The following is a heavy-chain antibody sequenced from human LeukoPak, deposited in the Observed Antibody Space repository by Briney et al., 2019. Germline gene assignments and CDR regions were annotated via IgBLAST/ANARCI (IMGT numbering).Heavy chain of an antibody. CDR1: GGSIRSYY. CDR3: ARGPLGDY. J-gene: IGHJ4*02. V-gene: IGHV4-59*01. Sequence: PSETLSLTCTVSGGSIRSYYWSWIRQPPGKGLEWIGNIYYNGNTNYNPSLRSRVTISVDTSKNQFSLKVTSVTAADTAVYYCARGPLGDYWGQGTLVTVSS. CDR2: IYYNGNT. D-gene: IGHD3-16*01.